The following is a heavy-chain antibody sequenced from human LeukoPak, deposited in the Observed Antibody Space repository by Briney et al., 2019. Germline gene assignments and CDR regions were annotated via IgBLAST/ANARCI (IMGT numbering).Heavy chain of an antibody. V-gene: IGHV4-59*12. D-gene: IGHD4-17*01. CDR3: ARGPVRWPKTKGIDY. Sequence: NASETLSLTCTVSGGSIGSYYWSWIRQPPGKGLEWIGYIYYSGSTNYNPSLKSRVTISVDTSKNQFSLKLSSVTAADTAVYYCARGPVRWPKTKGIDYWGQGTLVTVSS. J-gene: IGHJ4*02. CDR1: GGSIGSYY. CDR2: IYYSGST.